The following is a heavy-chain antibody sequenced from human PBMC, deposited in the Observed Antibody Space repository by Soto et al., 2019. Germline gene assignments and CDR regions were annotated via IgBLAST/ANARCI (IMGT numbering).Heavy chain of an antibody. CDR1: GGSISSYY. CDR3: ARHEYSSGWFSA. CDR2: IYYSGST. D-gene: IGHD6-19*01. J-gene: IGHJ5*02. V-gene: IGHV4-59*08. Sequence: PSETLSLTCTVSGGSISSYYWSWIRQPPGKGLEWIGYIYYSGSTNYNPSLKSRVTISVDTSKNQFSLKLSSVTAADTAVYYCARHEYSSGWFSAWGQGTLVTVSS.